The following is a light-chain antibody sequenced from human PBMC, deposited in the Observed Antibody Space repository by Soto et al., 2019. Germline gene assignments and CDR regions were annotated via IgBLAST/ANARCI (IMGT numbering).Light chain of an antibody. CDR3: QQSLTIPYT. Sequence: DIQMTQSPSSLSASVRDRVTITCRASQTISTHLNWYQQKPGKAPKLLIYAASTLQSGVRSRFSCSGSGTDFTLTINSLQPEDFATYYCQQSLTIPYTFGQGTKLEIK. V-gene: IGKV1-39*01. J-gene: IGKJ2*01. CDR2: AAS. CDR1: QTISTH.